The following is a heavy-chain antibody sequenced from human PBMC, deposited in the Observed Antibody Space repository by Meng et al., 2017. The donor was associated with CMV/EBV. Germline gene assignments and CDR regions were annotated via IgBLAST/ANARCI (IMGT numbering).Heavy chain of an antibody. J-gene: IGHJ3*02. CDR2: IYSGGST. V-gene: IGHV3-53*04. Sequence: SGFTVSSNYMSWVRQAPGKGLEWVSVIYSGGSTYYADSVKGRFTISRHNSKNTLYLQMNSLRAEDTAVYYCATLWELRPGDHDAVDIWGQGTMVTVSS. D-gene: IGHD1-26*01. CDR1: GFTVSSNY. CDR3: ATLWELRPGDHDAVDI.